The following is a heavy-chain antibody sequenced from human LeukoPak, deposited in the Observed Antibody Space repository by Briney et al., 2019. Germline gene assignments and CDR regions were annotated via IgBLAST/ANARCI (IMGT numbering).Heavy chain of an antibody. CDR2: IYSGGNT. Sequence: GGSLRLSCAASGFTVSGNYMSWVRQAPGKGLEWVSLIYSGGNTYYADSVKGRFTISRDTSNNALYLRMNSLRAEDTAIYYCARVVIPVPYYFDYWGQGTLVTVSS. CDR3: ARVVIPVPYYFDY. J-gene: IGHJ4*02. CDR1: GFTVSGNY. V-gene: IGHV3-53*01. D-gene: IGHD2-2*01.